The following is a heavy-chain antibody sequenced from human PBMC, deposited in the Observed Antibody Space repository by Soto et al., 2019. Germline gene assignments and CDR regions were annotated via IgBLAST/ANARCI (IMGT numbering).Heavy chain of an antibody. CDR1: GFTFSSYA. Sequence: GGSLRLSCAASGFTFSSYAMSWVRQAPGKGLEWVSAISGSGGSTYYADSVKGRFTISRDNSKNTLYLQMNSLRAEDTAVYYCAKGGGYSYGSIYYYYGMDVWGQGTTVTVSS. D-gene: IGHD5-18*01. CDR2: ISGSGGST. V-gene: IGHV3-23*01. J-gene: IGHJ6*02. CDR3: AKGGGYSYGSIYYYYGMDV.